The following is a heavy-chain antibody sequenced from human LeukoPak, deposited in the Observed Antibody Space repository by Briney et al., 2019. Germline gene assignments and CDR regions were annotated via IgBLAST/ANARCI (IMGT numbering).Heavy chain of an antibody. V-gene: IGHV4-39*01. D-gene: IGHD2/OR15-2a*01. Sequence: PSETLSLTCAVSGASITTNTYYWGWIRQPPGRRLEWIGNIDSSGSTTYNPSLKSRVTMSVDSSKNQFSLSLTSETAADTAVYFCAILPLIWGQGTMVTVSS. CDR3: AILPLI. CDR2: IDSSGST. CDR1: GASITTNTYY. J-gene: IGHJ3*01.